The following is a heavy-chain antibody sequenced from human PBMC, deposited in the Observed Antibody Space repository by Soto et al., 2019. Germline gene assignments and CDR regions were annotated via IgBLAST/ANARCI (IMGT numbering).Heavy chain of an antibody. J-gene: IGHJ5*02. D-gene: IGHD3-22*01. CDR1: GFTFSSYA. V-gene: IGHV3-23*01. Sequence: QAGGSLRLSCAASGFTFSSYAMSWVRQAPGKGLEWVSAISGSGGSTYYADSVKGRFTISRDNSKNTLYLQMNSLRAEDTAVYYCAKDPRKRYYDSSGSRNWFDPWGQGTLVTVSS. CDR3: AKDPRKRYYDSSGSRNWFDP. CDR2: ISGSGGST.